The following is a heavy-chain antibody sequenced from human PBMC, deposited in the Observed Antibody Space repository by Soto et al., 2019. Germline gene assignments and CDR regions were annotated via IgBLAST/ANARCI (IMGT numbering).Heavy chain of an antibody. CDR1: GFSFSDSG. CDR2: ISYDGKIR. CDR3: VRSSFRGYYYEWFDF. J-gene: IGHJ5*01. V-gene: IGHV3-30*03. Sequence: QVQLVESGGGVVQPGTSLRLSCAASGFSFSDSGIHWVRQTPGKGLEWVTHISYDGKIRYYADSVKDRFTISRDNSKNTVYVQMNSLRPEDTAVYHCVRSSFRGYYYEWFDFWGQGTLVTVSS. D-gene: IGHD3-22*01.